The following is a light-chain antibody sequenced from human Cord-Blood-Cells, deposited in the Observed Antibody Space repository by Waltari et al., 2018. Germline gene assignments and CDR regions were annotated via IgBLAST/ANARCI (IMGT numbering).Light chain of an antibody. CDR1: QSVRSSY. CDR2: GAS. Sequence: EIVLTQSPGTLSLSPGERATLSCRASQSVRSSYLTWYQEKPGQAPRLLLYGASSRATCIPDRFSGSGSGTDFNFTISRIEPEDFAVYYCQQYGSSPSYTFGQGTKLEIK. J-gene: IGKJ2*01. CDR3: QQYGSSPSYT. V-gene: IGKV3-20*01.